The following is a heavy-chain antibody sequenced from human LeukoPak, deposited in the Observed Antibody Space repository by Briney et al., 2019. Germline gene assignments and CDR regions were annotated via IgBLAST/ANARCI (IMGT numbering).Heavy chain of an antibody. CDR1: GGTFSSYT. CDR3: ASSEGYYYDSSGLMGY. CDR2: IIPILGIA. D-gene: IGHD3-22*01. V-gene: IGHV1-69*02. Sequence: GASVKVSCKASGGTFSSYTISWVRQAPGQGLEWMGRIIPILGIANYAQKFQGRVTITADKSTSTAYMELSSLRSEDTAVYYYASSEGYYYDSSGLMGYWGQGTLVTVSS. J-gene: IGHJ4*02.